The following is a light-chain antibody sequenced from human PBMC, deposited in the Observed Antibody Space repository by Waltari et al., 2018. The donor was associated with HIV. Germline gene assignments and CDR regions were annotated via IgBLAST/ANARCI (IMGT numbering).Light chain of an antibody. CDR3: CSYAGSNTFYV. CDR2: TNN. Sequence: QSVLTQPPSASGTPGQRVTISCSGSSSNIGRNYVYWYQQLPGTAPKLLIYTNNQRPSGVPDRFSGSKSGTSASLAISGLRSEDEADYYCCSYAGSNTFYVFGTGTEVTVL. V-gene: IGLV1-47*01. J-gene: IGLJ1*01. CDR1: SSNIGRNY.